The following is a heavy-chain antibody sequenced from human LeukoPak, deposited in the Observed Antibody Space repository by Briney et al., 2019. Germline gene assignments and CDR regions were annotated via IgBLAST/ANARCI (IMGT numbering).Heavy chain of an antibody. CDR1: GGSISSYY. D-gene: IGHD3-22*01. Sequence: SETLSLTCTVSGGSISSYYWSWIRQPPGEGVEWIGYIYYSGSSNYNPALKSRVTISVDTSKNQFSLKLSSVTAADTAVYYCARWHSYDSSGYLYYFDYWGQGTLVTVSS. V-gene: IGHV4-59*08. CDR3: ARWHSYDSSGYLYYFDY. CDR2: IYYSGSS. J-gene: IGHJ4*02.